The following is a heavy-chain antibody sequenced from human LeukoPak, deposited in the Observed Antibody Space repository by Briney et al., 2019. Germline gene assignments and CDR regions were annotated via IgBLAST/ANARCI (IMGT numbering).Heavy chain of an antibody. J-gene: IGHJ3*01. CDR3: ATSVTTIFGVVNFP. Sequence: ASVKVSCKVSGYTLTELSMHWVRQAPGKGLEWMGGFDPEDGETIYAQKFQGRVTMTEDTSTDTAYMELSSLRSEDTAVYYCATSVTTIFGVVNFPWGQGTMVTVSS. D-gene: IGHD3-3*01. CDR1: GYTLTELS. CDR2: FDPEDGET. V-gene: IGHV1-24*01.